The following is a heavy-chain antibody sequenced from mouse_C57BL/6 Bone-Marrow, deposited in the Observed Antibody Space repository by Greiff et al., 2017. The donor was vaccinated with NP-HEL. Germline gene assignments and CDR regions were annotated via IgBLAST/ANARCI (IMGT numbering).Heavy chain of an antibody. J-gene: IGHJ4*01. CDR3: VRHIYYDYFYAMDY. CDR1: GFSFNTYA. D-gene: IGHD2-4*01. Sequence: EVQVVESGGGLVQPKGSLKLSCAASGFSFNTYAMNWVRKAPGKGLEWVARIRSKSNNYATYYADSVKDRFTISRDDSESMLYLQMNNLKTEDTAMYYCVRHIYYDYFYAMDYWGQGTSVTVSS. V-gene: IGHV10-1*01. CDR2: IRSKSNNYAT.